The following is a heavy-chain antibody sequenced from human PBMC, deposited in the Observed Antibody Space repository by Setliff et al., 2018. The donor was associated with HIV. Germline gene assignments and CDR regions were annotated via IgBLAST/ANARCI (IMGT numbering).Heavy chain of an antibody. J-gene: IGHJ4*02. Sequence: ASVKVSCKASGYTFRNFGISWVRQAPGQGLEWMGRISGDSGNIKYAVKTQGRVTLTVDTSTTTAYMELRSLRSDDTAVYYCARHYYDSDNDPLEICGQGTLVTV. CDR1: GYTFRNFG. V-gene: IGHV1-18*01. CDR2: ISGDSGNI. D-gene: IGHD3-16*01. CDR3: ARHYYDSDNDPLEI.